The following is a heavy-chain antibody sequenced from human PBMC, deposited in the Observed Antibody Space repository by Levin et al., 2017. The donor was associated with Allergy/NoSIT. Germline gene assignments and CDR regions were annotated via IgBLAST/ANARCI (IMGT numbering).Heavy chain of an antibody. J-gene: IGHJ6*03. CDR2: INHSGST. CDR3: ARGRVTMVQGVIMNYYYYYMDV. CDR1: GGSFSGYY. D-gene: IGHD3-10*01. Sequence: SETLSLTCAVYGGSFSGYYWSWIRQPPGKGLEWIGEINHSGSTNYNPSLKSRVTISVDTSKNQFSLKLSSVTAADTAVYYCARGRVTMVQGVIMNYYYYYMDVWGKGTTVTVSS. V-gene: IGHV4-34*01.